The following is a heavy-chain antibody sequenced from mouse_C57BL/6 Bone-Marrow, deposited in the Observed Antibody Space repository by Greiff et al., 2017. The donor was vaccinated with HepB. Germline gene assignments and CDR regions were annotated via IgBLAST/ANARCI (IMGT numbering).Heavy chain of an antibody. J-gene: IGHJ3*01. D-gene: IGHD2-2*01. CDR3: AIYYGYDGAY. Sequence: QVQLKQPGAELVMPGASVKLSCKASGYTFTSYWMHWVKQRPGQGLEWIGEIDPSDSYTNYNQKFKGKSTLTVDKSSSTAYMQLSSLTSEDSAVYYCAIYYGYDGAYWGQGTLVTVSA. V-gene: IGHV1-69*01. CDR2: IDPSDSYT. CDR1: GYTFTSYW.